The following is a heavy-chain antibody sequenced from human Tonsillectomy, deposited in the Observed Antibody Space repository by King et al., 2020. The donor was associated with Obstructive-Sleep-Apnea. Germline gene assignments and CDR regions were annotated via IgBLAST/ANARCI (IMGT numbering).Heavy chain of an antibody. Sequence: QLVQSGAEVKKPGSSVKVSCEASGGTFSSYAISWVRQAPGQGLEGMGGIIPVLGIANYAQKFQGRVTITADRSTSTAYMELSSLRSEDMAVYYCASKISGLELLDYFDYWGQGTLVTVSS. J-gene: IGHJ4*02. D-gene: IGHD1-7*01. CDR2: IIPVLGIA. V-gene: IGHV1-69*09. CDR3: ASKISGLELLDYFDY. CDR1: GGTFSSYA.